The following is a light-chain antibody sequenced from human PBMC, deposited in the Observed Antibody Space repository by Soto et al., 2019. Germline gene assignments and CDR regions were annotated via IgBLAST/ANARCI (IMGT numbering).Light chain of an antibody. V-gene: IGKV3-20*01. Sequence: IVLTQSPGTLSLSPGERATLSCRASQSVSSSDLAWYQQKPGQAPRLLIYSASSRATGIPDRFSGSGSGTDFTLTISRLEPEDFAVYYCHQYNNWPPWTFGQGTKVEI. CDR1: QSVSSSD. J-gene: IGKJ1*01. CDR3: HQYNNWPPWT. CDR2: SAS.